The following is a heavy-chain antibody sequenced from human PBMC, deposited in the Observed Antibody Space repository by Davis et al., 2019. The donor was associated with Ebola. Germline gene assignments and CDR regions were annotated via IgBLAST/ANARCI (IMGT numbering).Heavy chain of an antibody. CDR1: GLTFSSYE. CDR3: AKDIGAGMDDILFYYYGMDV. V-gene: IGHV3-48*03. J-gene: IGHJ6*02. CDR2: ISSSGSNT. D-gene: IGHD3-9*01. Sequence: GRSLRLSCPASGLTFSSYEMNWVRQAPGKGMEWVSYISSSGSNTYYADSVKGRITIPRDNAKNSLYLQMNSLRAEDTALYYCAKDIGAGMDDILFYYYGMDVWGQGTTVTVSS.